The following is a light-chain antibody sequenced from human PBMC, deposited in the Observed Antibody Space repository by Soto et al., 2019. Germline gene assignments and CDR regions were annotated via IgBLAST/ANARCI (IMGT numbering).Light chain of an antibody. J-gene: IGKJ4*01. CDR2: AAS. V-gene: IGKV1-16*02. CDR3: QQYNSYPLT. Sequence: DIQMTQSPSPLSASVGDRVTITCRASQGINTFLVWFQQKTGKAPKSLIYAASTLQTGVQSKFSCSGSGTDFTRTISSLQPEDVANSYCQQYNSYPLTFGGGTKVEI. CDR1: QGINTF.